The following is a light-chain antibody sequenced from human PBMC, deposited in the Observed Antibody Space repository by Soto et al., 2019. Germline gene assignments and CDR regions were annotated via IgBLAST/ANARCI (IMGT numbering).Light chain of an antibody. CDR2: EVS. V-gene: IGLV2-14*01. Sequence: QSALTQPASMSGSPGQSITISCTGTSSDVGSYYYVSWYQKHPGKAPKLMIYEVSNRPLGVANRFSGSKSCNTASLTISGLQAEDEVDYYCISYTSSNAPEVFGGGTKVTVL. CDR1: SSDVGSYYY. CDR3: ISYTSSNAPEV. J-gene: IGLJ3*02.